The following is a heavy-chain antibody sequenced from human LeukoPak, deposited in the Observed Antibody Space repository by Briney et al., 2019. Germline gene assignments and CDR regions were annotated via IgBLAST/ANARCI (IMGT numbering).Heavy chain of an antibody. V-gene: IGHV3-23*01. Sequence: PGGSLRLSCAASGLTFSNHAMSWVRQAPGKGLEWVSAVSGNGGTTYYADSVKGRFTISRDNSKNTLYLQMNSLRIDDTAVYYCARGYCTNTSCYFAWFDPWGQGTLVTVSS. CDR3: ARGYCTNTSCYFAWFDP. CDR1: GLTFSNHA. D-gene: IGHD2-2*01. CDR2: VSGNGGTT. J-gene: IGHJ5*02.